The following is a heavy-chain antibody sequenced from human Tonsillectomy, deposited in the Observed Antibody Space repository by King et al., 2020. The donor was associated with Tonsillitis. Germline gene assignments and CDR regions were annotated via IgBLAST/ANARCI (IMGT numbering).Heavy chain of an antibody. CDR2: ISYDGSNK. V-gene: IGHV3-33*05. CDR1: GCTFSSYG. Sequence: VQLVESGGGVVQPGRSLRLSCAASGCTFSSYGMHWVRQAPGKGLEWVAVISYDGSNKYYADSVKGRFTISRDNSKNTLYLQMNSLRAEDTAVYYCARDGGIAAAGWGYYYYYGMDVWGQGTTVTVSS. J-gene: IGHJ6*02. CDR3: ARDGGIAAAGWGYYYYYGMDV. D-gene: IGHD6-13*01.